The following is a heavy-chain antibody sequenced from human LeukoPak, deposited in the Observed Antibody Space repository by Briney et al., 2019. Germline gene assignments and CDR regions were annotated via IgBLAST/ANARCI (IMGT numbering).Heavy chain of an antibody. V-gene: IGHV3-23*01. J-gene: IGHJ6*02. CDR2: FGTRHTHI. D-gene: IGHD2-21*02. CDR1: GLNFNTYD. Sequence: GGSLRLSCVGPGLNFNTYDLTWVRQAPGKGLEWVALFGTRHTHIFYADSVEGRFAISRDNSKNTVYLQMNSLRVEDAAVYYCAARLPLYGMDVWGQGTTVTVS. CDR3: AARLPLYGMDV.